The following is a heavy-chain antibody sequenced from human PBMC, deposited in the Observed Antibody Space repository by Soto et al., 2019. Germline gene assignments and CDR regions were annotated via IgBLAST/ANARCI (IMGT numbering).Heavy chain of an antibody. Sequence: ASVKVSCKASGYTFTSYGISWLRQAPGQGLEWMGWISAYNGNTNYAQKLQGRVTMTTDTSTSTAYMELRSLRSDDTAVYYCARDSGSGSYYDWFDPWGQGTLVTVSS. CDR3: ARDSGSGSYYDWFDP. CDR1: GYTFTSYG. CDR2: ISAYNGNT. J-gene: IGHJ5*02. D-gene: IGHD3-10*01. V-gene: IGHV1-18*01.